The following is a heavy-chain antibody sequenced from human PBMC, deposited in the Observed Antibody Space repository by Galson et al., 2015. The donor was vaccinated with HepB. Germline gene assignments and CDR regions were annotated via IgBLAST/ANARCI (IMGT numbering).Heavy chain of an antibody. Sequence: SLRLSCAASGFTFSSYYMSWIRQAPGKGLEWVSYITNGDANMYYADSVRGRFTISRDNAKNSLYLQVNSLRAEDTAVYYCARDRGVLAPAATFHMDVWSKGTTVTVSS. V-gene: IGHV3-11*01. CDR3: ARDRGVLAPAATFHMDV. D-gene: IGHD2-2*01. CDR2: ITNGDANM. J-gene: IGHJ6*03. CDR1: GFTFSSYY.